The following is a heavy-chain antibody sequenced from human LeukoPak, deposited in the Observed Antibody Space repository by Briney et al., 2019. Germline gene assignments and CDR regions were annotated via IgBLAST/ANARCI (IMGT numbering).Heavy chain of an antibody. Sequence: GGSLRLSCAASGFTFSSYSMNWVRQAPGKGLEWVSSISSSSSYIYYADSVKGRFTISRDNAKNSLYLQMNSLRAEDTAVYYCARVILTGLYYYYGMDVWGQGTTVTVSS. CDR3: ARVILTGLYYYYGMDV. CDR2: ISSSSSYI. D-gene: IGHD3-9*01. J-gene: IGHJ6*02. CDR1: GFTFSSYS. V-gene: IGHV3-21*01.